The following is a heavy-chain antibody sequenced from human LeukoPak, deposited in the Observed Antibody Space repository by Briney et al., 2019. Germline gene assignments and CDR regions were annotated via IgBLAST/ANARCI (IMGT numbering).Heavy chain of an antibody. J-gene: IGHJ4*02. D-gene: IGHD3-9*01. CDR2: ISYDGSNK. Sequence: GGSLRLSCAASGFTFSSYAMHWVRQAPGKGLEWVAVISYDGSNKYYADSVKGRFTISRDNAKNSLYLQMNSLRAEDTAVYYCASLTGYYSGDYWGQGTLVTVSS. V-gene: IGHV3-30*04. CDR3: ASLTGYYSGDY. CDR1: GFTFSSYA.